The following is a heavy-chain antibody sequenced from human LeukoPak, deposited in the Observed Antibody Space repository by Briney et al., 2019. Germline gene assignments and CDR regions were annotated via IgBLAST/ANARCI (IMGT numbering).Heavy chain of an antibody. CDR1: GFTFSSYA. J-gene: IGHJ4*02. CDR2: ISGSGGST. D-gene: IGHD6-19*01. V-gene: IGHV3-23*01. Sequence: GASLRPSCAASGFTFSSYAMSWVRQAPGKGLEWVSAISGSGGSTYYADSVKGRFTISRDNSENTLYLQMNSLRAEDTAVYYCAAGYSSGWYVRYFDYWGQGTLVTVSS. CDR3: AAGYSSGWYVRYFDY.